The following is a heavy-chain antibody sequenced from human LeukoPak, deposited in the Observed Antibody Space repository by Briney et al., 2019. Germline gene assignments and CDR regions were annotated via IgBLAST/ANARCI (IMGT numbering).Heavy chain of an antibody. V-gene: IGHV3-23*01. CDR3: AKEPPSSPYCSGGSCYFDY. CDR2: ISGSGGT. J-gene: IGHJ4*02. D-gene: IGHD2-15*01. CDR1: GFTFSSYA. Sequence: GGSLRLSCAASGFTFSSYAMSWVRQAPGKGLEWVSVISGSGGTYYADSVKGRFTISRDNSKNTLYLQMNSLRAEDTAVYYCAKEPPSSPYCSGGSCYFDYWGQGTLVTVSS.